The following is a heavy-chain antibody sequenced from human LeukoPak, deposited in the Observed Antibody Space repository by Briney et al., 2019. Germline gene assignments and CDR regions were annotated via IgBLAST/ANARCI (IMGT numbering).Heavy chain of an antibody. CDR2: INPNSGGT. CDR1: GYTFTGYY. J-gene: IGHJ4*02. Sequence: ASVKVSCKASGYTFTGYYMHWVRQAPGQGLEWMGWINPNSGGTNYAQKFQGRVTMTRDTSISTAYMELSRLRSDDTAVYYCARVLDSSGWYYGYWGQGTLVTVSS. D-gene: IGHD6-19*01. CDR3: ARVLDSSGWYYGY. V-gene: IGHV1-2*02.